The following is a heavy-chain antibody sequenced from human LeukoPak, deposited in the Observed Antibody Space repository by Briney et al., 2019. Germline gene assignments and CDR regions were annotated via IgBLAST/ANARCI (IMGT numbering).Heavy chain of an antibody. Sequence: GGSLRLSCTASGFTFSSYAMHWVRQTPGKGLEWVAVISYDGSNEYYADSVKGRFTISRDNSKNTLYLQMNSLRAEDTAMYYCASEYYYDSSGYYYVSSYFDYWGQGTLVTVSS. CDR2: ISYDGSNE. CDR1: GFTFSSYA. D-gene: IGHD3-22*01. J-gene: IGHJ4*02. CDR3: ASEYYYDSSGYYYVSSYFDY. V-gene: IGHV3-30-3*01.